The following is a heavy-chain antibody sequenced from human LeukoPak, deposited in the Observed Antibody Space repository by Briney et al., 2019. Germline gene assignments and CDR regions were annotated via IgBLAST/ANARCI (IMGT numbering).Heavy chain of an antibody. J-gene: IGHJ5*02. Sequence: GASVKVSCKASGYTFTSYDINWVRQAPGQGLEWMGGIIPIFGTANYAQKFQGRVTITADKSTSTAYMELSSLRSEDTAVYYCARDLEVTRREDWFDPWGQGTLVTVYS. CDR2: IIPIFGTA. D-gene: IGHD2-21*02. V-gene: IGHV1-69*06. CDR3: ARDLEVTRREDWFDP. CDR1: GYTFTSYD.